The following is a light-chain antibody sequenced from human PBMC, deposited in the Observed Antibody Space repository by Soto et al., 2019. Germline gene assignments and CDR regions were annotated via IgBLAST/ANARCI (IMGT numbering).Light chain of an antibody. CDR3: QQYHIFT. Sequence: QARSSFIKNKEEKVTIICRASQSISNWLAWYQQKPGTAPKVLIYKASSLESGVPSRFSGSGSGTEFTLTISSLQPDNLATNSGQQYHIFTSGQGANV. CDR1: QSISNW. J-gene: IGKJ1*01. V-gene: IGKV1-5*03. CDR2: KAS.